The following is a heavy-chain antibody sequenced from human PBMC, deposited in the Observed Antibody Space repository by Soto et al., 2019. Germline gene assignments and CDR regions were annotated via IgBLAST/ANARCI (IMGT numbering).Heavy chain of an antibody. CDR1: GGTFSSYA. V-gene: IGHV1-69*13. CDR2: IIPIFGTA. D-gene: IGHD6-19*01. CDR3: ARTKYSSGPGYYFDY. J-gene: IGHJ4*02. Sequence: ASVKVSCKASGGTFSSYAISWVRQAPGQGLEWMGGIIPIFGTANYAQKFQGRVTMTADESTSTAYMELSSLRSDDTAVYYCARTKYSSGPGYYFDYWGQGTLVTVSS.